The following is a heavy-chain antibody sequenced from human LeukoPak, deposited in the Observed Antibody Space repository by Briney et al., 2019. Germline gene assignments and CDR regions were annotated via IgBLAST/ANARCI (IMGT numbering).Heavy chain of an antibody. V-gene: IGHV3-7*01. D-gene: IGHD2-15*01. CDR3: ARVVLGYCSGGSCYSRWFDP. CDR2: IKQDGSEK. CDR1: GFTFSSYW. J-gene: IGHJ5*02. Sequence: GGSLRLSCAASGFTFSSYWMSWVRQAPGKGLEWVANIKQDGSEKYFVDSVKGRFTISRDNAKNPLYLQMNSLRAEDTAVYYCARVVLGYCSGGSCYSRWFDPWGQGTLVTVSS.